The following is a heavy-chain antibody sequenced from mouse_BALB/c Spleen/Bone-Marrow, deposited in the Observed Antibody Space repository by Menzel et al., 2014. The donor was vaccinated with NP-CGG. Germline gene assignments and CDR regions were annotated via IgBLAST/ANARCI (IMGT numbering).Heavy chain of an antibody. V-gene: IGHV1S81*02. CDR1: GFTFTSYW. CDR2: INPSNGRT. D-gene: IGHD2-1*01. CDR3: ARDGNYRYAMDY. J-gene: IGHJ4*01. Sequence: QVQLKESGAELVKPGASVKLSCTASGFTFTSYWIHWVKQRPGQGPEWIGEINPSNGRTNYNEKFKSKATLTEDKSSSTAYMQLSSLTSEDSAVYYCARDGNYRYAMDYWGQGTSVTVSS.